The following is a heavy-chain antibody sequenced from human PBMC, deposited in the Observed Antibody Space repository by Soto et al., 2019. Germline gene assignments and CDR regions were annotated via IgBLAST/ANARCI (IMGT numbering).Heavy chain of an antibody. CDR2: ISYDGSNK. Sequence: QVQLVESGGGVVQPGRSLRLSCAASGFTFSSYAMHWVRQAPGKGLEWVAVISYDGSNKYYADSVKGRFTISRDNSKNTLYLQMNSLRAEDTAVYYCAREFHYGDYDTSYGMDVWGQGTTVTVSS. CDR1: GFTFSSYA. V-gene: IGHV3-30-3*01. D-gene: IGHD4-17*01. J-gene: IGHJ6*02. CDR3: AREFHYGDYDTSYGMDV.